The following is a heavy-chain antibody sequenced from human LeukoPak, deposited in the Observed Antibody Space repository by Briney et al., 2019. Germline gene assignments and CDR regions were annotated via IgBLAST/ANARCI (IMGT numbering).Heavy chain of an antibody. CDR2: IIPIFGTA. CDR3: ARARGFGYYDSSGYSGPNFYFQH. J-gene: IGHJ1*01. CDR1: GGTFSSYA. V-gene: IGHV1-69*06. D-gene: IGHD3-22*01. Sequence: GASVKVSCKASGGTFSSYAISWVRQAPGQGLEWRGGIIPIFGTANYAQKFQGRVTITADKSTSTAYMELSSLRSEDTAVYYCARARGFGYYDSSGYSGPNFYFQHWGQGTLVTVSS.